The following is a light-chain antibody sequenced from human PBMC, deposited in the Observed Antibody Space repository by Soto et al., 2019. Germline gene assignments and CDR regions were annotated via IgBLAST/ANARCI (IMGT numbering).Light chain of an antibody. J-gene: IGKJ2*01. V-gene: IGKV3-15*01. CDR3: QQYNSWPYT. Sequence: EIVMTQSPGTLSVSPGERATISCRASQSVSSSLDWYQQKPGQAPRLLIYRASTTATDIPPRFSGSGSGTEFNLTISSLRSADLAVYYCQQYNSWPYTFGQGTKLEIK. CDR1: QSVSSS. CDR2: RAS.